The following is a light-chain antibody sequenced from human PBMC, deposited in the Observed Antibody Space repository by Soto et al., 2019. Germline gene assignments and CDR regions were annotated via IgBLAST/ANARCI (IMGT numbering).Light chain of an antibody. Sequence: DTVLTQSPESLAVSLGEGATISCKSSQSILSSSNNKNYLSWYQLKPGQPPRLLIYLASTRESGVPDRFSGSGSGTHFTLTIRSLQAEDVGLYYCQQYYSSPWTFGQGTKVEIK. CDR1: QSILSSSNNKNY. CDR3: QQYYSSPWT. CDR2: LAS. J-gene: IGKJ1*01. V-gene: IGKV4-1*01.